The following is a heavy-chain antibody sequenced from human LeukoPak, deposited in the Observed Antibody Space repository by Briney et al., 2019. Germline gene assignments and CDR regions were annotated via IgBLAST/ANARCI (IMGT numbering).Heavy chain of an antibody. CDR2: ISAYNGNT. J-gene: IGHJ6*03. D-gene: IGHD3-22*01. CDR1: GYTFTSYG. CDR3: ARVVNKGLYYYYYMDV. V-gene: IGHV1-18*01. Sequence: ASVKVSCKASGYTFTSYGISWVRQAPGQGLEWMGWISAYNGNTNYAQKLQSRVTMTTDTSTSTAYMELRSLRSDDTAVYYCARVVNKGLYYYYYMDVWGKGTTVTVSS.